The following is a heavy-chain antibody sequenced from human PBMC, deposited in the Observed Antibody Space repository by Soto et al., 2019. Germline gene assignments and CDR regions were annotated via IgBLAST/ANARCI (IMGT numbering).Heavy chain of an antibody. CDR1: GFIFENFG. D-gene: IGHD1-26*01. J-gene: IGHJ5*02. V-gene: IGHV3-23*01. CDR2: ISGSGFKK. Sequence: GGSLRLSCAASGFIFENFGMSWGRQAPGKGLEWISSISGSGFKKYYADSVKGRFTISRDNSKSTVYLELNNLSAEDTAVYHCAKNQGVELVPLATVDWFDPWGQGSVVTVSS. CDR3: AKNQGVELVPLATVDWFDP.